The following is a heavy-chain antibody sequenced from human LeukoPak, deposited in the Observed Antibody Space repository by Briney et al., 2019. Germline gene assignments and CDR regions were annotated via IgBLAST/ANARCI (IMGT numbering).Heavy chain of an antibody. J-gene: IGHJ4*02. CDR3: ASQAPYYYDSSGYYPDY. V-gene: IGHV4-30-4*08. D-gene: IGHD3-22*01. Sequence: SWVRQPPGKGLEWIGYIYYSGSTYYNPSLKSRVTISVDTSKNQFSLKLSSVTAADTAVYYCASQAPYYYDSSGYYPDYWGQGTLVTVSS. CDR2: IYYSGST.